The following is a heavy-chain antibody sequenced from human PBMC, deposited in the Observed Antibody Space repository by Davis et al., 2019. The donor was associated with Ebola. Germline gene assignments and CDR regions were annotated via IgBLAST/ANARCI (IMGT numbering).Heavy chain of an antibody. D-gene: IGHD2-21*01. Sequence: GESLKISCATSGFTFSTYAMNWVRQAPGKGLDWVSAISGSGGMYYARSVQGRFTMSRDNSKNILYLQMNSLRVEDTGIYYCAKDPGDTWGWGQGTLVTVSS. CDR1: GFTFSTYA. V-gene: IGHV3-23*01. J-gene: IGHJ4*02. CDR3: AKDPGDTWG. CDR2: ISGSGGM.